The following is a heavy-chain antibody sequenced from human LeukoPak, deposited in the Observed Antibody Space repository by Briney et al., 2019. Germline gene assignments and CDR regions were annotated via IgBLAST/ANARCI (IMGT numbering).Heavy chain of an antibody. Sequence: SQTLSLTCTVSGGSISSGSYYWSWIRQPAGKGLEWIGRIYTSGSTNYNPSLKSRVTISVDTSKNQVSLKLSSVTAADTAVYYCARNRYGDYADYWGQGTLVTVSS. CDR1: GGSISSGSYY. V-gene: IGHV4-61*02. CDR2: IYTSGST. D-gene: IGHD4-17*01. CDR3: ARNRYGDYADY. J-gene: IGHJ4*02.